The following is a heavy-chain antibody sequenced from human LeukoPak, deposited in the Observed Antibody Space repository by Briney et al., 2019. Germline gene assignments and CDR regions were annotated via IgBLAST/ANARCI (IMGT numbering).Heavy chain of an antibody. CDR3: ARRYPRGIAVAGTWGY. J-gene: IGHJ4*02. Sequence: PSETLSLTCAVYGGSFSGYYWSWIRQPPGKGLEWIGEINHSVTTNYNPSLKSRVTMSVDTSKNQFSLKLSSVTAADTAVYYCARRYPRGIAVAGTWGYWGQGTLVTVSS. D-gene: IGHD6-19*01. CDR1: GGSFSGYY. CDR2: INHSVTT. V-gene: IGHV4-34*01.